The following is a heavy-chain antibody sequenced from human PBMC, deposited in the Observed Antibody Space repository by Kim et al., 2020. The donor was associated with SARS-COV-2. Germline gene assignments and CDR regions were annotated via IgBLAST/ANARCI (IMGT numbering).Heavy chain of an antibody. D-gene: IGHD2-15*01. CDR2: IYYSGST. J-gene: IGHJ6*02. Sequence: SETLSLTCTVSGGSISSSSYYWGWIRQPPGKGLEWIGSIYYSGSTYYNPSLKSRVTISVDTSKNQFSLKLSSVTAADTAVYYCARRCSGGSCFPHYYYGMHVWGQGTTVTVSS. CDR3: ARRCSGGSCFPHYYYGMHV. CDR1: GGSISSSSYY. V-gene: IGHV4-39*01.